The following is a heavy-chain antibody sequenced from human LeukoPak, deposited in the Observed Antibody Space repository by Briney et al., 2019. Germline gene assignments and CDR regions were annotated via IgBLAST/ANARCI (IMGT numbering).Heavy chain of an antibody. V-gene: IGHV3-7*01. CDR1: AFTFINYW. CDR3: ARGRNNFRY. D-gene: IGHD1/OR15-1a*01. Sequence: GGSLRLSCAAPAFTFINYWMSWVRQAPGKGLEWVASIKEDGSEKYYVDSVKGRFTISRDNAKNSLYLQMNSLRAEDTAVYYCARGRNNFRYWGQGTLVIVSS. CDR2: IKEDGSEK. J-gene: IGHJ4*02.